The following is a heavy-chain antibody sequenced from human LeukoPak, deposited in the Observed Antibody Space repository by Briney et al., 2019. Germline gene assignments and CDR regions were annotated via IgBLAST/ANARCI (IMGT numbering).Heavy chain of an antibody. Sequence: GGSLRLSCAASGFTFSSYRMNWVRQAPGKGLEWVSVIYSGDTTYYADPVKGRFTISRDNSKNTLYLQLNSLRAEDTAVYFCARSKPPAVEDYYGLDVWGQGTTVTVSS. D-gene: IGHD6-13*01. V-gene: IGHV3-66*01. CDR1: GFTFSSYR. CDR3: ARSKPPAVEDYYGLDV. J-gene: IGHJ6*02. CDR2: IYSGDTT.